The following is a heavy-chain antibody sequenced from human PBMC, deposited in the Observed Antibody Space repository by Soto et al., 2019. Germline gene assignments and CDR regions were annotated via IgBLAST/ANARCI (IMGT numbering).Heavy chain of an antibody. D-gene: IGHD2-2*01. V-gene: IGHV1-18*01. CDR1: GYTFTSYG. CDR3: ASDLFSGVVPTAMGYWFDP. Sequence: QVQLVQSGAEVKKPGASVKVSCKASGYTFTSYGISWVRQAPVQGLEWRGWISAYNGNPNYAQKLQGRVTMTTDTSASTAYMALTRLGSHDPAVYYCASDLFSGVVPTAMGYWFDPWGQGTLVTVSS. CDR2: ISAYNGNP. J-gene: IGHJ5*02.